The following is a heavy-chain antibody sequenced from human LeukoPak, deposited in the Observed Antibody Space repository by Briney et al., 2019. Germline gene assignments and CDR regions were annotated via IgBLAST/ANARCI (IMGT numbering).Heavy chain of an antibody. Sequence: SETLSLTCTVSGGSISSYYWSWIRQPPGKGLEWIGYIYYSGSTNYNPSLKSRVTISVDTSKNQFSLKLSSVTAADTAVYYCARQWQIAAAGTDDAFDIWGQGTMVTVSS. V-gene: IGHV4-59*08. CDR3: ARQWQIAAAGTDDAFDI. CDR2: IYYSGST. CDR1: GGSISSYY. J-gene: IGHJ3*02. D-gene: IGHD6-13*01.